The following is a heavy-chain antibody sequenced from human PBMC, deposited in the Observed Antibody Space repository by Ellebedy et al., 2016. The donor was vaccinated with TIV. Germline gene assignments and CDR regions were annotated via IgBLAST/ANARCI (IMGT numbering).Heavy chain of an antibody. J-gene: IGHJ4*02. CDR2: ISTYNGNT. Sequence: ASVKVSCKASGYTFTSYGIGWVRQAPGQGLEWMGWISTYNGNTKYAQKLQGRVTMTTDTSTSTAYIKISSLRSEDTAVYYCATYHSSGYYTNPFDNWGQGTLVTVSS. CDR1: GYTFTSYG. V-gene: IGHV1-18*01. D-gene: IGHD3-22*01. CDR3: ATYHSSGYYTNPFDN.